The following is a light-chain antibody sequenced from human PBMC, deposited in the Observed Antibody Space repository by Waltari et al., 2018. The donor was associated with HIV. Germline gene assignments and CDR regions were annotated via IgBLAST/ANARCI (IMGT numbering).Light chain of an antibody. Sequence: AIQLTQSPSSLSASVGDRVTISCRASQGIGRSLVWYQQKSGNSPKLLIYDASSLESGVPSRFSGSGSGTDFTLTISSLQPEDFATYYCQQFKSYPITFGQGTRLEIK. CDR2: DAS. CDR3: QQFKSYPIT. CDR1: QGIGRS. J-gene: IGKJ5*01. V-gene: IGKV1-13*02.